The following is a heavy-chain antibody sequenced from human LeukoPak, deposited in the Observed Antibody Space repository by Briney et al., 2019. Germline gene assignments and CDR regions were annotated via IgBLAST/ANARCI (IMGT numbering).Heavy chain of an antibody. CDR1: GGSVSSYY. J-gene: IGHJ6*03. CDR2: VHYSGST. CDR3: ARTEESGYNYGYFGYYYYMDV. D-gene: IGHD5-18*01. V-gene: IGHV4-59*02. Sequence: SETLSLTCTVSGGSVSSYYWSWIRQPPGKGLEWIGFVHYSGSTHYNPSLKSRVTISVDTSKNQVSLKLTSVTAADTAVYYCARTEESGYNYGYFGYYYYMDVWGKGTTVTVSS.